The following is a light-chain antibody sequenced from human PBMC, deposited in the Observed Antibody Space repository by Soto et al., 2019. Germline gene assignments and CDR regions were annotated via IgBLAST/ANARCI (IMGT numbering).Light chain of an antibody. CDR3: SSYTTSYFYV. Sequence: QSVLTQPASVSGSPGQSITISCTGSGRDIGAYDYVSWYQQHPGKAPKLLIYGVKNRPSGVSYRFSASKSAFTAFLTISGLQAEDEAHYYCSSYTTSYFYVFGPGTKVTVL. CDR1: GRDIGAYDY. CDR2: GVK. J-gene: IGLJ1*01. V-gene: IGLV2-14*01.